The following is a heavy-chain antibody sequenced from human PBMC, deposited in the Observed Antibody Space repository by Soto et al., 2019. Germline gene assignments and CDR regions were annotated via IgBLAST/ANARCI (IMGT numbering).Heavy chain of an antibody. V-gene: IGHV4-34*01. CDR1: SGSFSGYY. CDR2: INHSGST. Sequence: SQPLSHPCPVYSGSFSGYYWSRILQPPGKGLEWIGEINHSGSTNYNPSLKSRVTISVDTSKNQFSLKLSSVTAADTAVYYCARKHSGFWSGYYNRGTYGMDVWGQGTTVTVSS. D-gene: IGHD3-3*01. CDR3: ARKHSGFWSGYYNRGTYGMDV. J-gene: IGHJ6*02.